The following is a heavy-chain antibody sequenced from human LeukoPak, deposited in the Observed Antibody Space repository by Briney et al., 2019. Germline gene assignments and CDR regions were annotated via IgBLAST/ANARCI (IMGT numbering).Heavy chain of an antibody. V-gene: IGHV4-39*07. Sequence: SETLSLTCTVSGGSISSSSYYWGWIRQPPGKGLEWIGSFYYSGSTYYNPSLKSRVTISVDTSKNQFSLKLSSVTAADTAVYYCARGGVLRFLEWWHWGQGTLVTVSS. D-gene: IGHD3-3*01. J-gene: IGHJ4*02. CDR2: FYYSGST. CDR1: GGSISSSSYY. CDR3: ARGGVLRFLEWWH.